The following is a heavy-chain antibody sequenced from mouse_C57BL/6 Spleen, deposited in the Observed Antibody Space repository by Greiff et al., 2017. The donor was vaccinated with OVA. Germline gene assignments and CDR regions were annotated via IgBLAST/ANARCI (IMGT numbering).Heavy chain of an antibody. CDR3: ARKGYYFDY. D-gene: IGHD2-2*01. J-gene: IGHJ2*01. V-gene: IGHV1-82*01. CDR2: IYPGVGVT. CDR1: GYAFSSSW. Sequence: VQLQQSGPELVKPGASVKFSCKASGYAFSSSWMNWVKQRPGKGLEWIGRIYPGVGVTNYNGKLKGKATLTADKSSSTAYMQLSSLTSEDSEVYFCARKGYYFDYWGKGTTLTVSS.